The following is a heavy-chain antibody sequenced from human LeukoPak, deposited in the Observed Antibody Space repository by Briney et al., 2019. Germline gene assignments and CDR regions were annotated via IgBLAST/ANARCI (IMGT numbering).Heavy chain of an antibody. CDR1: GGSFSGYY. V-gene: IGHV4-34*01. D-gene: IGHD3-3*01. CDR3: ARALTIFGVAIIRYYYYMDV. Sequence: SETLSLTCAVYGGSFSGYYWSWIRQPPGKGLEWIGEINHSGSTNYNPSLKSRVTISVDTSKNQFSPKLSSVTAADTAVYYCARALTIFGVAIIRYYYYMDVWGKGTTVTVSS. CDR2: INHSGST. J-gene: IGHJ6*03.